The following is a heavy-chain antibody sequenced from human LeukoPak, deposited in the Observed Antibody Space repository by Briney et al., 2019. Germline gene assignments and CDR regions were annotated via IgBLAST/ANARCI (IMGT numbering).Heavy chain of an antibody. D-gene: IGHD5-12*01. J-gene: IGHJ3*02. CDR3: AREASGYDPDAFDI. V-gene: IGHV7-4-1*02. CDR2: INTNTGNP. Sequence: ASVKVSCKASGYTFTSYAMNWVRQAPGQGLEWMGWINTNTGNPTYAQGFTGRFVFSLDTSVSTAYLQISSLKAEDTAVYYCAREASGYDPDAFDIWGQGAMVTVSS. CDR1: GYTFTSYA.